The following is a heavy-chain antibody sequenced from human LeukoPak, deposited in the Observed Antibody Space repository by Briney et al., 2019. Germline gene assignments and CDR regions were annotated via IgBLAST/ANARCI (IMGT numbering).Heavy chain of an antibody. CDR3: ARDLELERNRWNYFES. D-gene: IGHD1-1*01. CDR1: GGSISSYY. J-gene: IGHJ4*02. CDR2: IYSSGST. V-gene: IGHV4-4*07. Sequence: SETLSLTCTVSGGSISSYYWSWIRQPAGKGLEWIGRIYSSGSTNYNPSLKSRVTMSVDTSKNQFSLKLNSVTAADTAVYYCARDLELERNRWNYFESWGQGTLVTVSS.